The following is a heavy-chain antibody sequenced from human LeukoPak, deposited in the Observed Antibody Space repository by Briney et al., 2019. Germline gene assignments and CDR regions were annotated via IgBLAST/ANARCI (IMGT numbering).Heavy chain of an antibody. CDR2: INHNGNVN. J-gene: IGHJ6*02. CDR3: ARGGGLDV. D-gene: IGHD3-16*01. V-gene: IGHV3-7*03. CDR1: GFTFSSYW. Sequence: GGSLRLSCAASGFTFSSYWMNWARQAPGKGLEWVASINHNGNVNYYVDSVKGRFTISGDNARNSLYLQMSNLRAEDTAVYFCARGGGLDVWGQGATVTVSS.